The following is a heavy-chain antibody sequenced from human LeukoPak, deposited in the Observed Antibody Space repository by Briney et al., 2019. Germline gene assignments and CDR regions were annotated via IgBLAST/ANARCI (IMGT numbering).Heavy chain of an antibody. V-gene: IGHV1-24*01. Sequence: ASVKVSCKVSGYTLTELSMHWVRQAPGKGLEWMGGFDPEDGETIYAQKFQGRVTMTEDTSTDTAYMELSSLRSEDTAVYYCATGGGTSCYACMDVWGKGTTVTVSS. J-gene: IGHJ6*03. D-gene: IGHD2-2*01. CDR2: FDPEDGET. CDR3: ATGGGTSCYACMDV. CDR1: GYTLTELS.